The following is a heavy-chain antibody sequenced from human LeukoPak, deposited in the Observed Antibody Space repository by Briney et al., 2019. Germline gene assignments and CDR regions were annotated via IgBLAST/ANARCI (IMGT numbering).Heavy chain of an antibody. D-gene: IGHD3-10*01. Sequence: LSGGSLRLSCAASGFTFSSYSMNWVRQAPGKGLEWVSYISSSGSTIYYADSVKGRFTISRDNAKNSLYLQMNSLRAEDTAVYYCARDFPPQLLWFGAYMDVWGKGTTVTISS. CDR1: GFTFSSYS. CDR2: ISSSGSTI. J-gene: IGHJ6*03. CDR3: ARDFPPQLLWFGAYMDV. V-gene: IGHV3-48*04.